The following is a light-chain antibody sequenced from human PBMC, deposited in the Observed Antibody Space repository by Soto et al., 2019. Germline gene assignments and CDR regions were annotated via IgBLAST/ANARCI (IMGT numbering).Light chain of an antibody. Sequence: QSARTRPASVSVSPGQSITGSCTGTSTDLHNNNYVSWYQQHPGRAPKLIIYHVSYRPSGVPNRFSGSKSDSSASLTISGLQAEDEADYYCSSYTPSRNTYVVGTGTKV. CDR3: SSYTPSRNTYV. V-gene: IGLV2-14*03. J-gene: IGLJ1*01. CDR1: STDLHNNNY. CDR2: HVS.